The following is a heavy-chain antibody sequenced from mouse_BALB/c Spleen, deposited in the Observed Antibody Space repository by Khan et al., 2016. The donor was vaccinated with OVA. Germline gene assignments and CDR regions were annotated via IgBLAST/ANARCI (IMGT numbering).Heavy chain of an antibody. D-gene: IGHD2-1*01. J-gene: IGHJ2*01. CDR1: GFKSKDYY. CDR3: NAGGNYL. Sequence: VQLKESGAELVRSGASVKLSCTASGFKSKDYYIHWVKQRPEQGLEWIGRIDPAIDKTEYAPKFQGKATLTADTSSNTAYLLLTSLTSEYTAVYYCNAGGNYLWGQGTTLTVSS. CDR2: IDPAIDKT. V-gene: IGHV14-4*02.